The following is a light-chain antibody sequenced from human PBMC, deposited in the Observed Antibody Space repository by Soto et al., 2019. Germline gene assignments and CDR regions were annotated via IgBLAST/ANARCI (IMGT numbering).Light chain of an antibody. CDR2: GAS. CDR1: QSVSSN. Sequence: EIVMTQSPATLSVSPGERATLSCGASQSVSSNLAWHQQKPGQAPRLLIYGASTRATGIPARFSGSGSGTEFTLTISSLQSEDFAVYYCQRYNNWPLTFGGGTKVEIK. V-gene: IGKV3-15*01. CDR3: QRYNNWPLT. J-gene: IGKJ4*01.